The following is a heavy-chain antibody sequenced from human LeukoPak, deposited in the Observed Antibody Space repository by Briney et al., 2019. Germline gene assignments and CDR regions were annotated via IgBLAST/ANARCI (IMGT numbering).Heavy chain of an antibody. Sequence: PSETLSLTCAVSGGSISGWYWSWIRQPPGKGLEWIGHIYDSGTTNYNPSLKSRVTMSVDSSKNQFSLKLTSVTAADTAVYYCARLGQNGYSSTYDAFDIWGQGTMVTVSS. CDR3: ARLGQNGYSSTYDAFDI. CDR1: GGSISGWY. D-gene: IGHD6-13*01. CDR2: IYDSGTT. J-gene: IGHJ3*02. V-gene: IGHV4-59*01.